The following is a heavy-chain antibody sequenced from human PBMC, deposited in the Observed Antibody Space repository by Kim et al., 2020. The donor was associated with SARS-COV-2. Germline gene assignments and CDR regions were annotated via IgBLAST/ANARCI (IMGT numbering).Heavy chain of an antibody. Sequence: YNPSLKSRVTISVDTSKNQFSRKLSSVTAADTAVYYCARDNYGSGSSFDYWGQGTLVTVSS. CDR3: ARDNYGSGSSFDY. V-gene: IGHV4-59*01. D-gene: IGHD3-10*01. J-gene: IGHJ4*02.